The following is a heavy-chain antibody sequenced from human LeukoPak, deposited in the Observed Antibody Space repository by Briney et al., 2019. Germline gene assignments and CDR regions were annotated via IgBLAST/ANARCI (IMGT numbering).Heavy chain of an antibody. J-gene: IGHJ5*02. CDR3: AKKGPIDGFRSGYRGDWFDP. D-gene: IGHD3-10*01. Sequence: SGGSLRLSCAASGFTFSSYAMSWVRQAPGKGLEWVSAISGSGGSTYYADSVKGRFTTSRDNSKNTLYLQMNSLRAEDTAVYYCAKKGPIDGFRSGYRGDWFDPWGHGTLVTVSS. CDR1: GFTFSSYA. V-gene: IGHV3-23*01. CDR2: ISGSGGST.